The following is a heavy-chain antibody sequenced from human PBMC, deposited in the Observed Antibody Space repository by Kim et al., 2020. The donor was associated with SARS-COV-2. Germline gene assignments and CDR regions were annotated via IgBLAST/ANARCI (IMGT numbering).Heavy chain of an antibody. CDR3: TTTVGITMKAFDI. Sequence: GGSLRLSCAASGFTFSNAWMSWVRQAPGKGLEWVGRIKSKTDGGTTDYAAPVKGRFTISRDDSKNTLYLQMNSLKTEDTAVYYCTTTVGITMKAFDIWGQGTMVTVSS. CDR1: GFTFSNAW. V-gene: IGHV3-15*01. J-gene: IGHJ3*02. CDR2: IKSKTDGGTT. D-gene: IGHD3-22*01.